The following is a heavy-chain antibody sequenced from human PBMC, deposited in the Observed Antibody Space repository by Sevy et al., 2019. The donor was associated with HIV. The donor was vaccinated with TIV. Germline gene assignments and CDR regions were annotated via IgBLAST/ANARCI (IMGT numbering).Heavy chain of an antibody. Sequence: GGSLRLSCVASGSSFGIHWMSWVRQAPGKGLEWVAKINQDGGQKYYVDSVKGRSTISRGNAKSSLYLQMNSLRVEDTALYYCARDPDPVPGVAFDVWGQGTTVTVSS. CDR1: GSSFGIHW. V-gene: IGHV3-7*01. J-gene: IGHJ3*01. CDR3: ARDPDPVPGVAFDV. CDR2: INQDGGQK.